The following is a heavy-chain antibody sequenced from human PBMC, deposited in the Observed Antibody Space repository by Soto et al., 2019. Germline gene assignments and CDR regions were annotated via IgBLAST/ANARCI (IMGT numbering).Heavy chain of an antibody. J-gene: IGHJ4*02. Sequence: QVQLQESGPGLVKPSGTLSLTCAVSGGSISSSNWWSWVRQPPGQGLEWIGEIYHSVSTNYNPSLKSRVTISVDKSKNQFSLKLSSVTAADTAVYYCARIPEVPRGFLRRAVEMATISGNLWGQGTLVTVSS. CDR3: ARIPEVPRGFLRRAVEMATISGNL. CDR2: IYHSVST. V-gene: IGHV4-4*02. CDR1: GGSISSSNW. D-gene: IGHD5-12*01.